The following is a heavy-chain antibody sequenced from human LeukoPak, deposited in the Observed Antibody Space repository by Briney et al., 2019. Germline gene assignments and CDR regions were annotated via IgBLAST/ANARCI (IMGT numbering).Heavy chain of an antibody. CDR1: GGSFSGYY. CDR3: ARMGGRITMVRGADP. D-gene: IGHD3-10*01. CDR2: INHSGST. Sequence: SETQSLTCAVYGGSFSGYYWSWIRQPPGKGLEWIGEINHSGSTNYNPSLKSRVTISVDTSKNQFSLKLSSVTAADTAVYYCARMGGRITMVRGADPWGQGTLVTVSS. J-gene: IGHJ5*02. V-gene: IGHV4-34*01.